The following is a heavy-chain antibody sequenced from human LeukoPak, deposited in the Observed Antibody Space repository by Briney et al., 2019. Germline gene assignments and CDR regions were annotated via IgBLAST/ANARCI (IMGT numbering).Heavy chain of an antibody. D-gene: IGHD1-1*01. CDR3: AKAWLERNWFDP. J-gene: IGHJ5*02. CDR1: GGSFSGYY. V-gene: IGHV4-34*01. CDR2: INHSGST. Sequence: SETLSLTCAVYGGSFSGYYWSWIRQPPGKGLEWIGEINHSGSTNYSPSLKSRATISVDTSKNQFSLKLSSVTAADTAVYYCAKAWLERNWFDPWGQGTLVTVSS.